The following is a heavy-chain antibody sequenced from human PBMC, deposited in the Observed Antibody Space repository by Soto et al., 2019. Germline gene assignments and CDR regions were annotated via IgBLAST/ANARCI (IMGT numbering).Heavy chain of an antibody. Sequence: PXGFLRFTGAASGFTFRSFGMYWVRQAPGKGLEWVANINPDGSEKHYVDSAKGRFTISRDNARNSLYLQMSSLTAEDSDLYYCSRSLDSWGQGTRVTVSS. J-gene: IGHJ4*02. CDR3: SRSLDS. CDR1: GFTFRSFG. V-gene: IGHV3-7*01. CDR2: INPDGSEK.